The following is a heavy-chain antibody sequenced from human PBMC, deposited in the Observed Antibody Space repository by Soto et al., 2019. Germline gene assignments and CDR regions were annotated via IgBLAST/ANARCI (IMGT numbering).Heavy chain of an antibody. CDR1: GYMFTSYD. D-gene: IGHD3-16*01. J-gene: IGHJ5*02. Sequence: ASVKVSCKASGYMFTSYDSNWERQAAGQGLEWLGRMNPNNGKTDYAQKFQGRLTMTRDTCISTVYMELSSLTSEDTAVYYCAKDFGGLYNWFDPWGQGTLVALSS. V-gene: IGHV1-8*01. CDR2: MNPNNGKT. CDR3: AKDFGGLYNWFDP.